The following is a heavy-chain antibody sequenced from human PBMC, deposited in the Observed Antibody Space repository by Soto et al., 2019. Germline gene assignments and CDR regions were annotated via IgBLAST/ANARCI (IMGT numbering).Heavy chain of an antibody. CDR1: GGSFSGYI. D-gene: IGHD3-10*02. CDR2: INHSGSA. CDR3: GGALFTGSKSWGGGNYFDY. V-gene: IGHV4-34*01. Sequence: SETLSLTCDVYGGSFSGYIWTWIRQTPGKGLQWIGQINHSGSANYNPSLKSRVTISVHTSNSQFSLELSSVTAADTAVYYCGGALFTGSKSWGGGNYFDYGGQEPLFTVP. J-gene: IGHJ4*02.